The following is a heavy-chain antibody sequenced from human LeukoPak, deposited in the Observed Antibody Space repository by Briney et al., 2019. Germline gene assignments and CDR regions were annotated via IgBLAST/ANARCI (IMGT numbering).Heavy chain of an antibody. CDR3: ATGTHYDLLPF. CDR1: GYTLTELS. J-gene: IGHJ4*02. Sequence: GASVKVSCKVSGYTLTELSTHWVRQAPGKGLEWMGGFDPGSGEIIYEQKFQDRVTMTEDTSTDTAYMELSSLRSEDTALYYCATGTHYDLLPFWGQGTLVTVSS. D-gene: IGHD3-9*01. V-gene: IGHV1-24*01. CDR2: FDPGSGEI.